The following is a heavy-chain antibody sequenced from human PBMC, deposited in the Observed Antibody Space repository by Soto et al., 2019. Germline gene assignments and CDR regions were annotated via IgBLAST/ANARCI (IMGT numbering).Heavy chain of an antibody. CDR3: ARGVRGSTSNYYYYGFDV. V-gene: IGHV1-69*01. D-gene: IGHD1-26*01. J-gene: IGHJ6*02. CDR1: GGTFGTHA. Sequence: QLQLVQSGAEVKKPGSSVKVSCKSSGGTFGTHAINWVRQAPGQGLEWMGGIIPVFGTANYARKFQVRVTFSADESTNTAFMALSSLRSEDTAVYYCARGVRGSTSNYYYYGFDVWGQGTTVAVAS. CDR2: IIPVFGTA.